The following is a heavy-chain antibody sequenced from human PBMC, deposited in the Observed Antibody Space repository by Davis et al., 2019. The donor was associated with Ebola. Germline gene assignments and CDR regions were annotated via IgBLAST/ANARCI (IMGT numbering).Heavy chain of an antibody. J-gene: IGHJ4*02. Sequence: LRLSCTVSGGSISSGGYYWSWIRQHPGKGLEWIGYISYSGSTYYNPSLKSRVTISVDTSKNQFSLKLTSVTAADTAVYYCATNSSSTAGFDSWGQGTLVSVSS. V-gene: IGHV4-31*03. CDR2: ISYSGST. CDR1: GGSISSGGYY. D-gene: IGHD6-6*01. CDR3: ATNSSSTAGFDS.